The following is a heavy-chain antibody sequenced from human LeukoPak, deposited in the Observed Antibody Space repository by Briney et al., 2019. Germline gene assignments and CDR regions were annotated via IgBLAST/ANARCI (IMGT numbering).Heavy chain of an antibody. V-gene: IGHV3-53*01. Sequence: SGGSLRLSCAASGFTVSSNYMSWVRQAPGKGLEWVSVIYSGGSTYYADSVKGRFTISRDNSKNTLYLQMNSLRAEDTAVYYCARDYSGSYSYGMDVWGQGTTVTVSS. CDR3: ARDYSGSYSYGMDV. CDR2: IYSGGST. D-gene: IGHD1-26*01. CDR1: GFTVSSNY. J-gene: IGHJ6*02.